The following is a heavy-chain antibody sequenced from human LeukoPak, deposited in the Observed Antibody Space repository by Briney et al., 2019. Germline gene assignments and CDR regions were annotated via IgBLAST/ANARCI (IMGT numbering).Heavy chain of an antibody. CDR1: GGSISSSSYY. Sequence: SETLSLTXTVSGGSISSSSYYWGWIRQPPGKGLGWIGSIYYTGTTYYSPSLKSRVTISVDMSKNQFSLKLSSVTAADTTVYYCARPIIGWYYFDYWGQGTLVTVSS. J-gene: IGHJ4*02. V-gene: IGHV4-39*01. CDR3: ARPIIGWYYFDY. CDR2: IYYTGTT. D-gene: IGHD6-19*01.